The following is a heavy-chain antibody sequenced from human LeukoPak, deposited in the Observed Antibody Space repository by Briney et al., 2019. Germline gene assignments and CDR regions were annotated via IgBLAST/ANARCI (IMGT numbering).Heavy chain of an antibody. D-gene: IGHD1-1*01. CDR1: GFTFNSYA. CDR2: TNARGDKT. CDR3: TKGSYTTSGNGRHFDV. J-gene: IGHJ2*01. V-gene: IGHV3-23*01. Sequence: GGSLRLSCAASGFTFNSYAMSWVRQAPGKGLEWISGTNARGDKTYDVDAVKGRFSIPRDNSQNTLELQMNGLSAEDTAVYYCTKGSYTTSGNGRHFDVWGRGDLVTVSS.